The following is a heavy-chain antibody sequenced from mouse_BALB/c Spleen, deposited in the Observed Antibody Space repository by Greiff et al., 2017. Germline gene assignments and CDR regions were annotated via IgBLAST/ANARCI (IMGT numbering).Heavy chain of an antibody. CDR3: ARDSYYYGSSYDYAMDY. D-gene: IGHD1-1*01. Sequence: EVHLVESGGGLVKPGGSLKLSCAASGFTFSDYYMYWVRQTPEKRLEWVATISDGGSYTYYPDSVKGRFTISRDNAKNNLYLQMSSLKSEDTAMYYCARDSYYYGSSYDYAMDYWGQGTSVTVSS. CDR1: GFTFSDYY. CDR2: ISDGGSYT. V-gene: IGHV5-4*02. J-gene: IGHJ4*01.